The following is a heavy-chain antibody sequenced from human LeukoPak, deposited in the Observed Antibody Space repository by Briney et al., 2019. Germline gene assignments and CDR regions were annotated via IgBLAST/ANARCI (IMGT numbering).Heavy chain of an antibody. Sequence: GSLRLTCAASGFTFSSYWMFWVSQAPGKGLVWVSRINSDWSITNYADSVKGRFTISRDNAKNTLYLQMNSLRAEDTAVYYCGRGDDNYFDYWGQGTLVTVSS. V-gene: IGHV3-74*01. CDR3: GRGDDNYFDY. J-gene: IGHJ4*02. CDR1: GFTFSSYW. D-gene: IGHD2-21*02. CDR2: INSDWSIT.